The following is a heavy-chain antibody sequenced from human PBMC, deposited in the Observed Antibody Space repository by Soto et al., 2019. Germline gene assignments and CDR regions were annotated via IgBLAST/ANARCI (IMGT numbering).Heavy chain of an antibody. CDR2: IHYSGST. CDR3: AIADYGGHEAFDM. Sequence: QVQLLESGPGLVKASQTLSLSCTVSGGSISNGGYYWSWIRQHPGKGLEWIGYIHYSGSTYYNPSLKSRVTISVDTSKNQFSLNLSSVTAADTAVYYCAIADYGGHEAFDMWGQGTMVTVSS. D-gene: IGHD4-17*01. J-gene: IGHJ3*02. CDR1: GGSISNGGYY. V-gene: IGHV4-31*03.